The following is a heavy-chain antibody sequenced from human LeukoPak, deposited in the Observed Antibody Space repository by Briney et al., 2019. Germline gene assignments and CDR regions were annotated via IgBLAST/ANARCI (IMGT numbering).Heavy chain of an antibody. CDR1: GFTFSSYA. CDR3: TLTTFGVVYYFDY. Sequence: GRSLRLSCATSGFTFSSYAMHWVRQAPGKGLEWVALISYDGINQYYADSVKGRFIISRDNSKNTLYLQLNSLRLEDTTVCYCTLTTFGVVYYFDYWGQGTLVTVSS. D-gene: IGHD1/OR15-1a*01. J-gene: IGHJ4*02. V-gene: IGHV3-30*04. CDR2: ISYDGINQ.